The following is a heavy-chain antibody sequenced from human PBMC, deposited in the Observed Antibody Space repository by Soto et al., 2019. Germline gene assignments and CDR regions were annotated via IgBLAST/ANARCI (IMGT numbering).Heavy chain of an antibody. V-gene: IGHV1-69*13. CDR3: ARDSNYYGSGPQASWFDH. D-gene: IGHD3-10*01. J-gene: IGHJ5*02. CDR1: AGTFSSYA. Sequence: SAKVSCKASAGTFSSYAISWVRQAPGQGLEWMGGIIPIFGTANYAQKFQGRVTITANESTSTDHMELNSLRSEDTAVYYCARDSNYYGSGPQASWFDHWGQRTLVTVSS. CDR2: IIPIFGTA.